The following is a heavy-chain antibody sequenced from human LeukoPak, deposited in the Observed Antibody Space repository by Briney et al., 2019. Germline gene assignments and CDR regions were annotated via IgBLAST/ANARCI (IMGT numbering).Heavy chain of an antibody. CDR1: GGSISSYY. V-gene: IGHV4-59*08. CDR2: IYYSGST. CDR3: ARLMVRGVKANWFDP. J-gene: IGHJ5*02. Sequence: SETLSLTCTVFGGSISSYYWSWIRQPPGKGLEWIGYIYYSGSTNYNPSLKSRVTISVDTSKNQFSLKLSSVTAADTAVYYCARLMVRGVKANWFDPWGQGTLVTVSS. D-gene: IGHD3-10*01.